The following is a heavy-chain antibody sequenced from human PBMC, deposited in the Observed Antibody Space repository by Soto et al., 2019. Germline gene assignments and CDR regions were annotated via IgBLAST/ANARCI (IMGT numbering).Heavy chain of an antibody. D-gene: IGHD3-3*01. CDR2: ISASGDTT. J-gene: IGHJ4*02. Sequence: GGSLRLSCAASGFTFSDFGMSWVRQAPGKGLEWVSVISASGDTTYYAASVKGRFTLSRDNSKNTLYLQMNSLTVADTAVYYCAKKVTIYAVDPADYWGQGTQVTVSS. V-gene: IGHV3-23*01. CDR3: AKKVTIYAVDPADY. CDR1: GFTFSDFG.